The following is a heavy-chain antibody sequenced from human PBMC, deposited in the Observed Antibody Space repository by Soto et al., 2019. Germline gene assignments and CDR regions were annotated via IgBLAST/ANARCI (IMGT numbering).Heavy chain of an antibody. Sequence: QLQLQESGPGLVKPSETLSLTCTVSGGSISSSSYYWGWIRQPPGKGLEWIGSIYYSGSTYYNPSLKSRVTISVDTSKNQFSLKLSSVTAADTAVYYCARLTAYTFYGSGSYGWDYWGQGTLVTVSS. CDR1: GGSISSSSYY. V-gene: IGHV4-39*01. D-gene: IGHD3-10*01. CDR3: ARLTAYTFYGSGSYGWDY. CDR2: IYYSGST. J-gene: IGHJ4*02.